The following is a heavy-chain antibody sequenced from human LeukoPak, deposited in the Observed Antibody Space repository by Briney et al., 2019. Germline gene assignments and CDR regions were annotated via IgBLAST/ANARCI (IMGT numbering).Heavy chain of an antibody. V-gene: IGHV4-59*01. CDR2: IYYSGST. CDR3: ARSQGYYYDSSGYGTEY. Sequence: PSETLSLTCTVSGGSISSYYWSWIRQPPGEGLEWMGYIYYSGSTNYNPSLKSRVTISVDTSKKQFSLKLSSVTAADAAVYYCARSQGYYYDSSGYGTEYWGQGTLVTVSS. CDR1: GGSISSYY. J-gene: IGHJ4*02. D-gene: IGHD3-22*01.